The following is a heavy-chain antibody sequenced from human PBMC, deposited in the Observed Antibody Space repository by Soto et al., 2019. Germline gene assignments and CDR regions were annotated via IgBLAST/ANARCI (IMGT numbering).Heavy chain of an antibody. CDR1: GFTFSSYS. CDR2: ISSSSSTI. D-gene: IGHD3-22*01. J-gene: IGHJ6*02. V-gene: IGHV3-48*02. Sequence: EAQLVESGGGLVQPGGSLRLSCAASGFTFSSYSMNWVRQAPGKGLEWVLYISSSSSTIYYADSVKGRFTISRDNAKNSLYLQMNSLRDEDTAVYYCARKNTYYYDSSGRMDVWGQGTTVTVSS. CDR3: ARKNTYYYDSSGRMDV.